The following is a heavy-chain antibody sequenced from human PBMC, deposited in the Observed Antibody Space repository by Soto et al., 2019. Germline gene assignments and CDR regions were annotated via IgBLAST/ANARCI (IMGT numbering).Heavy chain of an antibody. CDR3: ARDLHSSGWYVDY. V-gene: IGHV3-53*01. Sequence: GGSLRLSCAASGFTVSSNYMSWVRQAPGKGLEWVSVIYSGGSTYYADSVKGRFTISRDNSKNTLYLQMNSLRAEDTAVYYCARDLHSSGWYVDYWGQGTLVTVYS. J-gene: IGHJ4*02. CDR1: GFTVSSNY. D-gene: IGHD6-19*01. CDR2: IYSGGST.